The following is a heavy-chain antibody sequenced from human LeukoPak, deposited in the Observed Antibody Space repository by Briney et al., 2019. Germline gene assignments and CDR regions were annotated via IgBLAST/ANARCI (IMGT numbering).Heavy chain of an antibody. V-gene: IGHV5-51*01. J-gene: IGHJ6*03. D-gene: IGHD2-8*01. Sequence: GTLRLSCAASGFTFTNYWIHWVRQMPGTGLECVGVIYPRDSDTRHSPSLQGQVTISADKSISTAYLQWSSLKASDTAMYYCARKKVYAITARGPAISYYYYYMDVWGKGTTVTISS. CDR3: ARKKVYAITARGPAISYYYYYMDV. CDR1: GFTFTNYW. CDR2: IYPRDSDT.